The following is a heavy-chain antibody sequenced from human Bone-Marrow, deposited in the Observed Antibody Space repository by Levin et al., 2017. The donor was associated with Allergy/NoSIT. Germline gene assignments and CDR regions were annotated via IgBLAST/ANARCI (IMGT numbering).Heavy chain of an antibody. CDR1: GFTFSDYY. J-gene: IGHJ5*02. V-gene: IGHV3-11*01. CDR3: ASLPLAVENLIWFDP. Sequence: LSLTCAASGFTFSDYYMSWIRQAPGKGLEWVSYISSSGSTIYYADSVKGRFTISRDNAKNSLYLQMNSLRAEDTAVYYCASLPLAVENLIWFDPWGQGTLVTVSS. D-gene: IGHD6-19*01. CDR2: ISSSGSTI.